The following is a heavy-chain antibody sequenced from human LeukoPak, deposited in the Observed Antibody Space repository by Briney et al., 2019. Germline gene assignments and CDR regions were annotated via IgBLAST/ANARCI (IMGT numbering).Heavy chain of an antibody. Sequence: ASVKVSCKASGYTFTSYGISWVRQAPGQGLEWMGIINPSGGSTSYAQKFQGRVTMTRDTSTSTVYMELSSLRSEDTAVYYCANQLASGEIDYWGQGTLVTVSS. CDR3: ANQLASGEIDY. V-gene: IGHV1-46*03. D-gene: IGHD2-2*01. CDR1: GYTFTSYG. J-gene: IGHJ4*02. CDR2: INPSGGST.